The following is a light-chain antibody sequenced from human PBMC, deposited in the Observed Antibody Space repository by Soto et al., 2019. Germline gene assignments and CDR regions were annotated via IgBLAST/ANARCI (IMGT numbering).Light chain of an antibody. J-gene: IGKJ2*01. CDR3: QQSYSTPYT. V-gene: IGKV1-39*01. CDR1: QSISSY. CDR2: AAS. Sequence: DIPMTQSPSSLSASVGDRVTITCRASQSISSYLNWYQQIPGKAPKLLIYAASSLQSGVPSRFSGSGSGTDFTLTISSLQPEDFATYYCQQSYSTPYTFGQGTKLEI.